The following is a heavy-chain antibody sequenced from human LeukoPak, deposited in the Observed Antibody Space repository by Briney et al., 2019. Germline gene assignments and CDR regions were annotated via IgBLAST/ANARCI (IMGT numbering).Heavy chain of an antibody. Sequence: SETLSLTCAVYGGSFSGYYWSWIRQPPGKGLEWIGEINHSGSTNYNPSLKSRVTISVDTSKNQFSLRLSSVTAADTAVYYCARRVKGGQFDPWGQGTLVTVSS. CDR3: ARRVKGGQFDP. D-gene: IGHD3-16*01. J-gene: IGHJ5*02. V-gene: IGHV4-34*01. CDR1: GGSFSGYY. CDR2: INHSGST.